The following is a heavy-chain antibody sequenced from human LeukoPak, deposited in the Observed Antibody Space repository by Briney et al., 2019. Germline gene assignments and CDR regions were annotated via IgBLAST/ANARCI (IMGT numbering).Heavy chain of an antibody. CDR2: IYYSGST. D-gene: IGHD3-10*01. J-gene: IGHJ4*02. Sequence: TSETLSLTCAVYGGSFSGYYWSWIRQPPGKGLEWIGYIYYSGSTYYNPFLKSRVTISVDTSKNQFSLKLSSVTAADTAVYYCASQYYYGSGSYLPGYYFDYWGQGTLVTVSS. V-gene: IGHV4-34*01. CDR1: GGSFSGYY. CDR3: ASQYYYGSGSYLPGYYFDY.